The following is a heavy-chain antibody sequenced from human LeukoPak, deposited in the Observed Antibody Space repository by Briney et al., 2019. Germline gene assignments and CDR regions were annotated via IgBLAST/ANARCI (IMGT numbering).Heavy chain of an antibody. Sequence: PGGSLRLSCAASGFTFSSYSMNWVRQAPGKGLEWVSYISSSSSTIYYADSVKGRLTISRDNAKNSLYLQMNSLRAEDTAVYYCARGAGGTTDAFDIWGQGTMVTVSS. D-gene: IGHD1-7*01. CDR1: GFTFSSYS. CDR2: ISSSSSTI. J-gene: IGHJ3*02. V-gene: IGHV3-48*01. CDR3: ARGAGGTTDAFDI.